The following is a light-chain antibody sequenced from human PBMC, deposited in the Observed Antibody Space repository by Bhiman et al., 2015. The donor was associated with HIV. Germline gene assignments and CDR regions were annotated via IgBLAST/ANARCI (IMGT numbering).Light chain of an antibody. Sequence: QSVLTQPPSVSGAPGQRVTISCTGSSSNIGAGHDVHWYQQVPGTAPKLLMYGNSNRPSGVPDRFSGSKSGTSASLAITGLQTEDEADYYCSSYTTSTTVLFGGGTKLTVL. CDR2: GNS. J-gene: IGLJ2*01. CDR3: SSYTTSTTVL. V-gene: IGLV1-40*01. CDR1: SSNIGAGHD.